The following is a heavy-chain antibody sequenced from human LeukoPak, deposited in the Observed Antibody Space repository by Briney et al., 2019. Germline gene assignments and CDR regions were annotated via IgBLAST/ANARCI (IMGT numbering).Heavy chain of an antibody. V-gene: IGHV3-23*01. CDR1: GFTFSSYA. CDR2: ISGSGGST. D-gene: IGHD6-13*01. Sequence: GGSLRLSCAASGFTFSSYAMGWVRQAPGKGMEWVSAISGSGGSTYYADSVKGRFTISRDNSKNTLYLQMNSLRAEDTAVYYCAKDVRKSSPKSPLFDYWGQGTLVTVSS. J-gene: IGHJ4*02. CDR3: AKDVRKSSPKSPLFDY.